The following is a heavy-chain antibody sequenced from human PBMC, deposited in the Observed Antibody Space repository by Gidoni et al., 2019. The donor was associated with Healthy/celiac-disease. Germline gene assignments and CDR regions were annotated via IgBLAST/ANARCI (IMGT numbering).Heavy chain of an antibody. J-gene: IGHJ4*02. V-gene: IGHV3-33*01. CDR3: ACDSSGLTHFDY. D-gene: IGHD6-19*01. CDR2: IWYDGSNK. Sequence: EWVAVIWYDGSNKYYADSVKGRFTISRDNSKNTLYLQMNSLRAEDTAVYYGACDSSGLTHFDYWGQGPLVTVSS.